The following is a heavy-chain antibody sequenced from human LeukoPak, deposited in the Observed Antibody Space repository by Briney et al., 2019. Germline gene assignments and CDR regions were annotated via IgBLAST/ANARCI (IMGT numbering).Heavy chain of an antibody. D-gene: IGHD2-2*01. Sequence: GGSLRLSCVASGFTFSSFSMDWVRQAPGKGLEWVSSISSRSGYIYYADSVKGRFTTSRDNAKNSLFLQMNSLRAEDTAVYYCARDGAHCSSTTCYDGMDVWGQGTTVTVSS. J-gene: IGHJ6*02. CDR2: ISSRSGYI. CDR3: ARDGAHCSSTTCYDGMDV. V-gene: IGHV3-21*01. CDR1: GFTFSSFS.